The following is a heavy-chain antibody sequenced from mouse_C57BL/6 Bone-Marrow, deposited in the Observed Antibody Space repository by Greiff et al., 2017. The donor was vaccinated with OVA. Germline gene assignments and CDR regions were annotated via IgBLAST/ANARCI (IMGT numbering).Heavy chain of an antibody. CDR2: IDPENGDT. J-gene: IGHJ4*01. Sequence: VQLQQSGAELVRPGASVKLSCTASGFNIKDDYMHWVKQRPEQGLEWIGWIDPENGDTEYASKFQGKATITADTSSTTAYLQLSSLTSEDTAVYYCTLYGSSSYYYAMDYWGQGTSVTVSS. CDR1: GFNIKDDY. CDR3: TLYGSSSYYYAMDY. D-gene: IGHD1-1*01. V-gene: IGHV14-4*01.